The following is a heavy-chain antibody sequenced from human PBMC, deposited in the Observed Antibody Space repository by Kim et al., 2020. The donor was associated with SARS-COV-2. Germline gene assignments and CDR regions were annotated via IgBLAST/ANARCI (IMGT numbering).Heavy chain of an antibody. Sequence: KTYVATLKGRFTSSRDNAKNSLYLQMNSLRAEDTAVYYCAREQWGDAFDIWGQGTMVTVSS. CDR2: K. J-gene: IGHJ3*02. D-gene: IGHD2-8*01. V-gene: IGHV3-7*01. CDR3: AREQWGDAFDI.